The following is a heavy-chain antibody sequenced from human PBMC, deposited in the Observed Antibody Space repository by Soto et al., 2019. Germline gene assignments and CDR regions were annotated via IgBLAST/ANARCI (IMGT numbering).Heavy chain of an antibody. V-gene: IGHV4-59*01. CDR2: IYYSGST. CDR3: ARERSSIAARGGNWFDP. D-gene: IGHD6-6*01. Sequence: SGTLSLTCTVSGGSISSYYWSWIRQPPGKGLEWIGYIYYSGSTNYNPSLKSRVTISVDTSKNQFSLKLSSVTAADTAVYYCARERSSIAARGGNWFDPWGQGTLVTVSS. J-gene: IGHJ5*02. CDR1: GGSISSYY.